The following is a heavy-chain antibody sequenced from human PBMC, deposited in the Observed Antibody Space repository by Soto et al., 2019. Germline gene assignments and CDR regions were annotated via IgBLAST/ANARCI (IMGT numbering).Heavy chain of an antibody. Sequence: QVQLQQWGAGLLKPSETLSLTCAVSCGSFSSYYWSWIRQPPGKGLEWIGEINHSGSTNYNPSLKSRVTMSVDTSKIQFSLKLSAVTAADTAVYYCARTSRFDCWGQGTLVTVSS. CDR3: ARTSRFDC. CDR2: INHSGST. D-gene: IGHD6-6*01. CDR1: CGSFSSYY. J-gene: IGHJ4*02. V-gene: IGHV4-34*01.